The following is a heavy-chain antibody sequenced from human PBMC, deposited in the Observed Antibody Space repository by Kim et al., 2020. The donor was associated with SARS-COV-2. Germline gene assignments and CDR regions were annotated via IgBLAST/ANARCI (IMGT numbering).Heavy chain of an antibody. CDR2: ISGSDGST. V-gene: IGHV3-23*01. D-gene: IGHD3-10*01. J-gene: IGHJ5*02. CDR1: GFTFSTYA. Sequence: GGSLRLSCAASGFTFSTYAMSWVRRAPGKGLEWVSGISGSDGSTKYADSVRGRFTISRDNSKNMVYLQMKSLRTEDTAVYYCAKMVSGSYLKWFDSWGQG. CDR3: AKMVSGSYLKWFDS.